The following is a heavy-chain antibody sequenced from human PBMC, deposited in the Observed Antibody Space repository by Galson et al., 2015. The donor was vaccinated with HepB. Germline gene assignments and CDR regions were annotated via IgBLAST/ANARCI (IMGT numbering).Heavy chain of an antibody. V-gene: IGHV1-46*03. D-gene: IGHD4-23*01. CDR3: AREFQAYGGHAKALDY. CDR2: SHPYDGRT. J-gene: IGHJ4*02. Sequence: SVKVSCKASGDTFTGYYVHGVRQAPGQGLEWMGLSHPYDGRTAATERFRGRIIVTRDTSKSTVYMELRSLRSEDTDVYYGAREFQAYGGHAKALDYWGQGTLVTVSS. CDR1: GDTFTGYY.